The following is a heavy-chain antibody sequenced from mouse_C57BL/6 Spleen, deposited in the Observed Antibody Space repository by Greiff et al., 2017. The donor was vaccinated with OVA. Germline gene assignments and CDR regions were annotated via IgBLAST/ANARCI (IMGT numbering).Heavy chain of an antibody. D-gene: IGHD2-5*01. CDR1: GYSITSGYY. Sequence: EVKLQESGPGLVKPSQSLSLTCSVTGYSITSGYYWNWIRQFPGNKLEWMGYISYDGSNNYNPSLKNRISITRDTSKNQFFLKLNSVTTEDTATYYCARAPYYSNYVDAMDYWGQGTSVTVSS. V-gene: IGHV3-6*01. CDR3: ARAPYYSNYVDAMDY. J-gene: IGHJ4*01. CDR2: ISYDGSN.